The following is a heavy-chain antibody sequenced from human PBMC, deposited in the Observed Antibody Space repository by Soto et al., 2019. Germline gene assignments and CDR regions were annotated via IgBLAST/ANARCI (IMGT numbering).Heavy chain of an antibody. CDR1: GFTFSSYA. CDR2: ISYDGSNK. V-gene: IGHV3-30-3*01. CDR3: AREIERLLGY. D-gene: IGHD3-3*01. Sequence: QVPVVESGGGVVQPGRSLRLSCAASGFTFSSYAMHWVRQAPGKGLEWVAVISYDGSNKYYADSVKGRFTISRDNSKNTLYLQMNSLRAEDTAVYYCAREIERLLGYWGQGTLVTVSS. J-gene: IGHJ4*02.